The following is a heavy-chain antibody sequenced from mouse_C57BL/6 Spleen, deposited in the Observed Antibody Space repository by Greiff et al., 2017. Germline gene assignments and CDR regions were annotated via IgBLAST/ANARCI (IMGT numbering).Heavy chain of an antibody. CDR1: GFTFSDYG. J-gene: IGHJ3*01. Sequence: EVQLVESGGGLVKPGGSLKLSCAASGFTFSDYGMHWVRQAPEKGLEWVAYISSGSSTIYYADTVKGRFTISRDNAKNTLFLQMISLRSEDTAMYYCASNYDYDGEFAYWGQGTLVTVSA. D-gene: IGHD2-4*01. CDR3: ASNYDYDGEFAY. V-gene: IGHV5-17*01. CDR2: ISSGSSTI.